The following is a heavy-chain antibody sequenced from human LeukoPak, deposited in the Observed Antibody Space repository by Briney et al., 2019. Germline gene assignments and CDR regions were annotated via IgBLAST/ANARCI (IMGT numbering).Heavy chain of an antibody. J-gene: IGHJ5*02. CDR1: GFTFSSYG. D-gene: IGHD3-16*02. CDR3: ARETPRMITFGGVIVTAYNWFDP. Sequence: GGSLRLSCAASGFTFSSYGMHWVRQAPGKGLEWVAVISYDGSNKYYADSVKGRFTISRDNSKNTLYLQMNSLRAEDTAVYYCARETPRMITFGGVIVTAYNWFDPWGQGTLVTVSS. V-gene: IGHV3-30*03. CDR2: ISYDGSNK.